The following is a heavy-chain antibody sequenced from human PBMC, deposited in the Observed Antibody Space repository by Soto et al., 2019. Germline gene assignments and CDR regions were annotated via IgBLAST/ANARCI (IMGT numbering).Heavy chain of an antibody. CDR3: ARENYGDYYDYCDY. Sequence: ASETLSLTCTVSGGSISSYYWSWIRQPPGKGLEWIGYIYYSGSTNYNPSLKSRVTISVDTSKNQFSLKLSSVTAADTAVYYCARENYGDYYDYCDYWGQGTLVTVS. D-gene: IGHD4-17*01. J-gene: IGHJ4*02. CDR1: GGSISSYY. V-gene: IGHV4-59*01. CDR2: IYYSGST.